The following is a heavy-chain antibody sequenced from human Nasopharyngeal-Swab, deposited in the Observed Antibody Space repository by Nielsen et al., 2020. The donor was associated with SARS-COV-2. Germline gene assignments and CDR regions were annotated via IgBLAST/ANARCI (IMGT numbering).Heavy chain of an antibody. CDR2: IKSKTDGGTT. D-gene: IGHD2-15*01. V-gene: IGHV3-15*01. CDR3: AKDAMGYCSGDGCYGADY. Sequence: WIRQPPGKGLEWVGRIKSKTDGGTTDYAAPVKGRFTISRDDSKNTLYLQMNSLRAEDTAVYYCAKDAMGYCSGDGCYGADYWGQGTLVTVSS. J-gene: IGHJ4*02.